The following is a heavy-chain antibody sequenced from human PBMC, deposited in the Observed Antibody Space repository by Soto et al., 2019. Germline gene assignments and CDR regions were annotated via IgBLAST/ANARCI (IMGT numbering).Heavy chain of an antibody. J-gene: IGHJ4*02. V-gene: IGHV1-69*02. CDR2: IIPILGIA. CDR3: ARVGSDSSGWYSDY. D-gene: IGHD6-19*01. Sequence: ASVKVSCKASGGTFSSYTISWVRQAPGQGLEWMGRIIPILGIANYAQKFQGRVTITADKSTSTAYMELSGLRSEDTAVYYCARVGSDSSGWYSDYWGQGTLVTVSS. CDR1: GGTFSSYT.